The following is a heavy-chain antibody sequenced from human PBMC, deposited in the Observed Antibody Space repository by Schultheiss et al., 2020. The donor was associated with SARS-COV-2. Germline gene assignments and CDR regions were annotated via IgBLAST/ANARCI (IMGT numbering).Heavy chain of an antibody. CDR1: GFTFSSYA. CDR3: ARKLYGDYTPGAFDI. Sequence: GGSLRLSCAASGFTFSSYAMSWVRQAPGKGLEWVSRINSDGSSTSYADSVKGRFTISRDNAKNTLYLQMNSLRAEDTAVYYCARKLYGDYTPGAFDIWGQGTMVTVSS. V-gene: IGHV3-74*01. J-gene: IGHJ3*02. D-gene: IGHD4-17*01. CDR2: INSDGSST.